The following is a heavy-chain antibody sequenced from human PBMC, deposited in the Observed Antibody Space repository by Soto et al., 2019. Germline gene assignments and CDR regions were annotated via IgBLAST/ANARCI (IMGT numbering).Heavy chain of an antibody. CDR2: ISARNGNT. Sequence: QVHLVQSGAEVKKPGASVKVSCKGSGYGFTTYGITWVRQAPGQGLEWMAWISARNGNTNYAQKVQGRVTVTRDTSTSTAYMELRSLRYDDTAVYYWARGRYGDYWGQGALVTVSS. D-gene: IGHD1-1*01. CDR3: ARGRYGDY. CDR1: GYGFTTYG. J-gene: IGHJ4*02. V-gene: IGHV1-18*01.